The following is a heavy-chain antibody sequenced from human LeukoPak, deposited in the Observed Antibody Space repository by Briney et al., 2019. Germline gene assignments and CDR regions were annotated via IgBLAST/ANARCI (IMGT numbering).Heavy chain of an antibody. D-gene: IGHD5-24*01. CDR1: GGSFSGYY. CDR3: ARERRDVYNRLFDY. J-gene: IGHJ4*02. CDR2: IYYSGST. V-gene: IGHV4-31*11. Sequence: SETLSLTCAVYGGSFSGYYWSWIRQHPGKGLEWIGYIYYSGSTYYNPSLKSRVTISVDTSKNQFSLKLSSVTAADTAVYYCARERRDVYNRLFDYWGQGTLVTVSS.